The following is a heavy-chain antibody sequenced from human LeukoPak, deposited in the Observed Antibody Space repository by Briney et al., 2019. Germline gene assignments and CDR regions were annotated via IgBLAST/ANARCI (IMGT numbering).Heavy chain of an antibody. J-gene: IGHJ4*02. Sequence: GGSLRLSCAASGFTFSTFAMIWVRQPPGKGLEWVSSIFPSGGEIHYADSVRGRFTISRDNSKNTLYLQLRSLRAEDTAVYYCAKDDARGAYWGNFDYWGQGTLVTVSS. CDR2: IFPSGGEI. CDR1: GFTFSTFA. CDR3: AKDDARGAYWGNFDY. D-gene: IGHD3-16*01. V-gene: IGHV3-23*01.